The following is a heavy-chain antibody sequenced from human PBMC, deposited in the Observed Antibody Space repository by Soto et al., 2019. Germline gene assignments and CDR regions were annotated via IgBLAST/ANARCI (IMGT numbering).Heavy chain of an antibody. J-gene: IGHJ4*02. Sequence: PSETLSLTCVVYGGSFSGYYWSWIRQPPGKGLEWIGEINHSGATNYNPSLKSRVIISVDTSKNQFSLELSSVTAADTAVYYCTRGLFSGSSYSGSWYYFDSWGQGTMVTVSS. CDR2: INHSGAT. CDR3: TRGLFSGSSYSGSWYYFDS. D-gene: IGHD1-26*01. CDR1: GGSFSGYY. V-gene: IGHV4-34*01.